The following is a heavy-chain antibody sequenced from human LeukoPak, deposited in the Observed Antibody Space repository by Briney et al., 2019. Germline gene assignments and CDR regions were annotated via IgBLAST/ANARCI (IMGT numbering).Heavy chain of an antibody. V-gene: IGHV4-38-2*02. Sequence: SETLSLTCTGSGYSISSGYYWGWIRQPPGKGLEWIGSIYHSGSTYYNPSLKSRVTISVDTSKTQFSLKLSSVTAADTAVYYCAREGAASYSDFWSGSNWFDPLGQGTLVTVSS. CDR3: AREGAASYSDFWSGSNWFDP. D-gene: IGHD3-3*01. CDR2: IYHSGST. J-gene: IGHJ5*02. CDR1: GYSISSGYY.